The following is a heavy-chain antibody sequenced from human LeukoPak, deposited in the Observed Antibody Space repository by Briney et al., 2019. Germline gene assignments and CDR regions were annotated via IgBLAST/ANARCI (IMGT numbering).Heavy chain of an antibody. D-gene: IGHD5-18*01. CDR1: GFTVSSNY. CDR2: IYSGGST. J-gene: IGHJ3*02. CDR3: ARDRAMATTGAFVI. V-gene: IGHV3-53*01. Sequence: GGSLRLSCAASGFTVSSNYMSWARQAPGKGLEWVSVIYSGGSTYYADSVKGRFTISRGNSKNTLYLQMNSLRAEDTAVYYCARDRAMATTGAFVIWGQGTMVTVSS.